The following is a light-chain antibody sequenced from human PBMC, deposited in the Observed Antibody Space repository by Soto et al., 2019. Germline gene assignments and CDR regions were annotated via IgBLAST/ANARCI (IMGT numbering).Light chain of an antibody. CDR3: PQYYSDARS. CDR2: AAS. Sequence: AIRMTQSPSSFSASTGDRVTITCRASQGISSYLAWYQQKPGQAPKLLIYAASTLQTGFPSRFSGSGSGTDFTLNISCLQSEDFASYYCPQYYSDARSFGQGTKVEIK. V-gene: IGKV1-8*01. J-gene: IGKJ1*01. CDR1: QGISSY.